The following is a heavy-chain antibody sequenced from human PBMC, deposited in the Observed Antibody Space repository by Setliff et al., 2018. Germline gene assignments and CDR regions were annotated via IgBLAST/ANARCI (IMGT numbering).Heavy chain of an antibody. CDR3: ARGAWFGALTIGGWIDP. D-gene: IGHD3-10*01. CDR2: IDPSGDTT. Sequence: ASVKVSCKASGYTFTSYYIHWVRQAPGQGLEWMGVIDPSGDTTSFAQRFQGRVSLTSDTSTTTIYMELSSLRSEDTAIYYCARGAWFGALTIGGWIDPWGQGTLVTVSS. CDR1: GYTFTSYY. V-gene: IGHV1-46*01. J-gene: IGHJ5*02.